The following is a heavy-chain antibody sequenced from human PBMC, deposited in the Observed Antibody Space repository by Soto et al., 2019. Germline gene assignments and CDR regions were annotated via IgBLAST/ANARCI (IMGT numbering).Heavy chain of an antibody. V-gene: IGHV6-1*01. CDR3: ARDYLFNWNYDWFDP. D-gene: IGHD1-7*01. J-gene: IGHJ5*02. CDR1: GDSVSSNSAA. Sequence: LSQALSLTCAISGDSVSSNSAAWNWIRQYPSRGLEWLGRTYYRSKWYNDYAVSVKSRITINPDTSKNQFSLQLNSVTPEDTALYYCARDYLFNWNYDWFDPWGQGTLVTVSS. CDR2: TYYRSKWYN.